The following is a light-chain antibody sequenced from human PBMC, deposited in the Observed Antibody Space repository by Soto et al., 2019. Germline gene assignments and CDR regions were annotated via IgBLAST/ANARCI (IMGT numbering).Light chain of an antibody. Sequence: QSALTQPASVSGSPGQSITISCTGTSSDVGDYNYVSWYQQHPGKAPKLMIYDVSNRPSGVSNRFSGSKSGNTASLTISGIQAEDEADYYCSSYTSSSVYVFGTGTKVTVL. J-gene: IGLJ1*01. CDR1: SSDVGDYNY. CDR3: SSYTSSSVYV. V-gene: IGLV2-14*01. CDR2: DVS.